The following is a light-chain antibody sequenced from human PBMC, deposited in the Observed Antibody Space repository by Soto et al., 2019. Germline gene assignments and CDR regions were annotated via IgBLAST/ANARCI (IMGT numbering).Light chain of an antibody. V-gene: IGLV2-14*01. CDR3: SSYTSSSTLV. CDR1: SSDVGGYNY. CDR2: DVS. Sequence: QSALTQPASVSGSPGQSITISCTGTSSDVGGYNYVSWYQQHPGKAPKLMIYDVSNRPSGVSNRFSGSKSGNTASLTISGRQAEDEADYYCSSYTSSSTLVVGGGTKLTVL. J-gene: IGLJ2*01.